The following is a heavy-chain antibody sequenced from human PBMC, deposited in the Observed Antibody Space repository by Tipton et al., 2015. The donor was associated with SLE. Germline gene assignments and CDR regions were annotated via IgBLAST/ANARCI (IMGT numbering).Heavy chain of an antibody. J-gene: IGHJ4*02. CDR2: ISPYNGNT. D-gene: IGHD3-10*01. V-gene: IGHV1-18*01. CDR1: GYTFTSYG. Sequence: QSGPEVKKPGASVKVSCKASGYTFTSYGISWVRQAPGQGLEWMGWISPYNGNTNYAQKLQGRVTMTTDTSTSTAYMELRGLRSDGTAVYYCAIGSLLLWFGELPDYWGQGTLVTVSS. CDR3: AIGSLLLWFGELPDY.